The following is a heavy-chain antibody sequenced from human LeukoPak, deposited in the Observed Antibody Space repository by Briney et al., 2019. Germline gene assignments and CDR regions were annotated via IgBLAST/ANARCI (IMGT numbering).Heavy chain of an antibody. CDR1: GGSISSSSYY. CDR3: ASQNRYCSNGVCFNYFDY. CDR2: IYYSGST. J-gene: IGHJ4*02. Sequence: SETLSLTCTVSGGSISSSSYYWGWIRQPPGKGLEWIGSIYYSGSTYYNPSFKSRVTISVDTSKDQFSLKLSSVTASDTAVYYCASQNRYCSNGVCFNYFDYWGQGTLVTVSS. D-gene: IGHD2-8*01. V-gene: IGHV4-39*01.